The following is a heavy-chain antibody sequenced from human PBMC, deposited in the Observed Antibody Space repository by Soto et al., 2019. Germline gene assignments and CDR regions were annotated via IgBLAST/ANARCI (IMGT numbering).Heavy chain of an antibody. CDR3: ARHYDILTGFGNWFDP. CDR2: IIPIFGTA. D-gene: IGHD3-9*01. J-gene: IGHJ5*02. V-gene: IGHV1-69*13. Sequence: EASVKVSCKASGGTFSSYAISWVRQAPGQGLEWMGGIIPIFGTANYAQKFQGRVTITADESTSTAYMELSSLRSEDTAVYYCARHYDILTGFGNWFDPWGQGTLVTVSS. CDR1: GGTFSSYA.